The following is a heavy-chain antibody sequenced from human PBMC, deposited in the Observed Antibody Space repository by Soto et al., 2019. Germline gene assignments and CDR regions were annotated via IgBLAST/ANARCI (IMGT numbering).Heavy chain of an antibody. Sequence: SETLSLTCTVSGGSMSSGTYYWSWIRQHPGKGLEWIGYIYFSGNTYYNPSLKSRVTISVDTSKNQFSLKLSSVTAADTAVYYCATRRFFFLSSILFLHGVLDYWAQ. D-gene: IGHD3-3*01. CDR1: GGSMSSGTYY. CDR2: IYFSGNT. CDR3: ATRRFFFLSSILFLHGVLDY. J-gene: IGHJ4*02. V-gene: IGHV4-31*03.